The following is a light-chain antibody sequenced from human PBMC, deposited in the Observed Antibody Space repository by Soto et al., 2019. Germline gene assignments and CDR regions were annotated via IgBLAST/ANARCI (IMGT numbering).Light chain of an antibody. CDR1: QSVLYSSNNKNY. V-gene: IGKV4-1*01. Sequence: DIVMTQSPDSLAVSLGERATINCKSSQSVLYSSNNKNYLAWYQQKPGQPPKLLIYWASTRESGVPDRFSVSGSGTDFTLTISSLQAEDVAVYYCQQYYSRPRTFGQGTKVEIK. CDR3: QQYYSRPRT. J-gene: IGKJ1*01. CDR2: WAS.